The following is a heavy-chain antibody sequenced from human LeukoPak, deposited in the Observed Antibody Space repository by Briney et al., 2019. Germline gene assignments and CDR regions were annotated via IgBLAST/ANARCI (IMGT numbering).Heavy chain of an antibody. CDR3: AKDLKPDRVWDVRL. J-gene: IGHJ4*02. CDR2: IYGNGGRT. Sequence: GESLRLTCAASGFTFRTFSMSWVRQAPGKGLEWVSGIYGNGGRTFYADSVKGRFTIPRDNSKNMLFLHMDSLRAEDTALYYCAKDLKPDRVWDVRLWARGPVVSVS. D-gene: IGHD1-14*01. V-gene: IGHV3-23*01. CDR1: GFTFRTFS.